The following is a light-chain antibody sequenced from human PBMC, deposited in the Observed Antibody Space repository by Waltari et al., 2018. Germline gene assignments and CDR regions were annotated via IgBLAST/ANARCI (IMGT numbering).Light chain of an antibody. CDR3: QQYNSYSLLT. J-gene: IGKJ4*01. V-gene: IGKV1-5*03. Sequence: DIKMTQSPYTLSASVGDRVTINCRARQNISNWFAWYQQKPGKAPKLLLYHASTLESGVPSRFSCSGSGTYFTLTISSLQPDDFATYYCQQYNSYSLLTFGGGTKVEIK. CDR2: HAS. CDR1: QNISNW.